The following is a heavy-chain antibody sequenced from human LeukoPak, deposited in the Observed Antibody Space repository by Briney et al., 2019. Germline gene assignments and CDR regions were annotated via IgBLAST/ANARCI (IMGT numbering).Heavy chain of an antibody. CDR1: GGSISSSH. Sequence: SETLSLTCAVSGGSISSSHWSWIRQSAGKRLEWIGRVYNSGRITSNPSLASRVTLSLDTSKNQLPLILTSVTAADTAVYYCARAPNWFDLWGQGTLVTVSS. CDR3: ARAPNWFDL. J-gene: IGHJ5*02. V-gene: IGHV4-4*07. CDR2: VYNSGRI.